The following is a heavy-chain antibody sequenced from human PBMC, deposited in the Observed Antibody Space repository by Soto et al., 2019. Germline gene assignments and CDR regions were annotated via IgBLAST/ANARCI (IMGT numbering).Heavy chain of an antibody. Sequence: EAQLLESGGGLAHQGGPLTLSCAASGVTFSSDAMTWVRQAPGQGLEWLSTISDSGGTTHYADSVKGRFTVSRDNFKSNMYLLMNALRAENTAVYYCAKLRRGTTCTEGFGPWGKGTLVTVSS. CDR2: ISDSGGTT. V-gene: IGHV3-23*01. J-gene: IGHJ5*02. CDR3: AKLRRGTTCTEGFGP. D-gene: IGHD1-7*01. CDR1: GVTFSSDA.